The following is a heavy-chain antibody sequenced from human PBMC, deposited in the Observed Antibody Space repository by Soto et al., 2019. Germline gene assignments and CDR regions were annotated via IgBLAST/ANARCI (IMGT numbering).Heavy chain of an antibody. D-gene: IGHD2-2*01. CDR3: ARDRCSSTSCYVGHDAFDI. J-gene: IGHJ3*02. CDR1: GGSISSGGYY. CDR2: IYYSGST. V-gene: IGHV4-31*03. Sequence: QVQLQESGPGLVKPSQTLSLTCTVSGGSISSGGYYWSWIRQHPGKGLEWIGYIYYSGSTYYNPSLKSRVTISVDTSKTQFSLKLSSVTAADTAVYYCARDRCSSTSCYVGHDAFDIWGQGTMVTVSS.